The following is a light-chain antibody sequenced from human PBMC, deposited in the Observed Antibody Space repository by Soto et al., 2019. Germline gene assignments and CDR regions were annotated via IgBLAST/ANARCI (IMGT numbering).Light chain of an antibody. CDR1: QSISSY. Sequence: DIQMTQSPSSLSASVGDRVTITCRASQSISSYLNWYQQKPGKAPKLLIYAASSLQSGVPSRFSGSGSGPDFTLTISRLQPEDFATYYCQQSYSTPGTFGQGTKVEIK. CDR3: QQSYSTPGT. CDR2: AAS. J-gene: IGKJ1*01. V-gene: IGKV1-39*01.